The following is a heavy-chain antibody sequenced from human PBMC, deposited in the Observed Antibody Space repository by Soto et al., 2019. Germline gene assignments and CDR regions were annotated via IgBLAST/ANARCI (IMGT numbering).Heavy chain of an antibody. V-gene: IGHV1-18*04. CDR2: ISPWKGNT. CDR3: ARGYYYDSSGPLE. J-gene: IGHJ3*01. Sequence: ASVKVSCKASGYNFMPYGVNWVRQAPGQGLEWMGWISPWKGNTNYAQSFQGRVTMTTDTSTSTAYMELRSLRSDDTAVYYCARGYYYDSSGPLEWGQGTMVTVSS. D-gene: IGHD3-22*01. CDR1: GYNFMPYG.